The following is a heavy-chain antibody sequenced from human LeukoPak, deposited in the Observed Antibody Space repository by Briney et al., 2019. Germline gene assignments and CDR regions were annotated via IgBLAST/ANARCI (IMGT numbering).Heavy chain of an antibody. V-gene: IGHV1-18*04. J-gene: IGHJ4*02. CDR2: ISAYNGNT. CDR3: ARVRGYYDSSGPRDY. CDR1: GYTFTGYY. D-gene: IGHD3-22*01. Sequence: ASVKVSCKASGYTFTGYYMYWVRQAPGQGLEWMGWISAYNGNTNYAQKLQGRVTMTTDTSTSTAYMELRSLRSDDTAVYYCARVRGYYDSSGPRDYWGQGTLVTVSS.